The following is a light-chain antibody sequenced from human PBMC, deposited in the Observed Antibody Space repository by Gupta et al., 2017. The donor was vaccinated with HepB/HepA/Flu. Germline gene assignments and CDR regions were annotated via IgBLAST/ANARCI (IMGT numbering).Light chain of an antibody. Sequence: DIQMTQSPSSLSASVGDRVTITCRASRSISRYLNWYQQKPGKAPKLLIYAASSLQSGVPSRFSGGGSGTDFTLTISSLQPEDFATYYCQQGLSTLTFGPGTKVEVK. CDR2: AAS. J-gene: IGKJ3*01. CDR1: RSISRY. CDR3: QQGLSTLT. V-gene: IGKV1-39*01.